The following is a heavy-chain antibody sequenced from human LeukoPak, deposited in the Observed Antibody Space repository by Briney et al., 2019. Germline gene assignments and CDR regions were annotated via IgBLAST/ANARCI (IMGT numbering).Heavy chain of an antibody. J-gene: IGHJ4*02. CDR1: GGSFSGYY. V-gene: IGHV4-34*01. CDR3: ARAPVFDY. CDR2: INHSGST. Sequence: SETLSLTCAVYGGSFSGYYWSWIRQPPGKGLEWTGEINHSGSTNYNPSLKSRVTISVDTSKNQFSLKLSSVTAADTAVYYCARAPVFDYWGQGTLVTVSS.